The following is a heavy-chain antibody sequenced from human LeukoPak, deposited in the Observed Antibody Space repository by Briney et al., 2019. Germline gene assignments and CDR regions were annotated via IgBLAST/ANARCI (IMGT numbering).Heavy chain of an antibody. D-gene: IGHD3-22*01. CDR1: GFTFSSYS. CDR2: ISGSGGST. J-gene: IGHJ4*02. V-gene: IGHV3-23*01. Sequence: GGSLRLSCAASGFTFSSYSMNWVRQAPGKGLEWVSTISGSGGSTFYADSVKGRFTISRDNSKNTLYMQMNSLRAEDTAVYYCAKDRGWLVDYWGQGTLVTVSS. CDR3: AKDRGWLVDY.